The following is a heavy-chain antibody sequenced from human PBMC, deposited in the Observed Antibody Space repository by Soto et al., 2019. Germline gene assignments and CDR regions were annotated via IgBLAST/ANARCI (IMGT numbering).Heavy chain of an antibody. Sequence: SETLSLTCTVSGGSVSSNSYSWGWIRQSPGKGLEWIGTIYSSENTYYNPSLLSRVTISVDTSMNEFSLRLSSVTVADTAVSYCARLNGYGVGTSCHGYKVMDFWGQGPTVTVSS. CDR3: ARLNGYGVGTSCHGYKVMDF. CDR1: GGSVSSNSYS. J-gene: IGHJ6*02. D-gene: IGHD2-2*03. CDR2: IYSSENT. V-gene: IGHV4-39*01.